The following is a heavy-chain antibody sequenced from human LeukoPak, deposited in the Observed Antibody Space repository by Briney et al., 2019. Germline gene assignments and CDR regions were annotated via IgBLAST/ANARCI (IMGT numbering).Heavy chain of an antibody. V-gene: IGHV3-53*01. CDR1: GFTASSNY. D-gene: IGHD2-15*01. CDR2: IYRGGST. J-gene: IGHJ4*02. CDR3: ARDCSGGSCYLDY. Sequence: GGSLRLSCAASGFTASSNYVSWVRQAPGKGREWVSVIYRGGSTYYADSVKGRFTISRDNSKNTLYLQMNSLRAEDTAVYYCARDCSGGSCYLDYWGQGTLVTVSS.